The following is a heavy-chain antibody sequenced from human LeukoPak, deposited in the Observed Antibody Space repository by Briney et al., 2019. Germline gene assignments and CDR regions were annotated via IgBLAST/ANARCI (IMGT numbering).Heavy chain of an antibody. J-gene: IGHJ4*02. CDR3: AREVTTWYYFDY. D-gene: IGHD4-17*01. Sequence: SETLSLTCTVSGGSVSSGSYYWSWIRQPPGTGLEWIGYIYYSGSTNYNPSLKSRVTISVDTSKNQFSLKLSSVTAADTAVYYCAREVTTWYYFDYWGQGTLVTVSS. V-gene: IGHV4-61*01. CDR2: IYYSGST. CDR1: GGSVSSGSYY.